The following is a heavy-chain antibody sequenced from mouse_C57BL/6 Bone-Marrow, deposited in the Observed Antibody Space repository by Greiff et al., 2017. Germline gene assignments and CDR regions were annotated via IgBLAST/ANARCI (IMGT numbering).Heavy chain of an antibody. D-gene: IGHD1-1*01. CDR3: ARYGDDGYWYFDV. V-gene: IGHV1-55*01. J-gene: IGHJ1*03. CDR2: IYPGSGGT. CDR1: GYTFTSYW. Sequence: QVQLQQPGAELVKPGASVKMSCKASGYTFTSYWITWVKQRPGQGLEWIGYIYPGSGGTNYTEKFKDKATMTVDTSSITAYMQLSSLTSEDSAVYYCARYGDDGYWYFDVWGTGTTVTDSS.